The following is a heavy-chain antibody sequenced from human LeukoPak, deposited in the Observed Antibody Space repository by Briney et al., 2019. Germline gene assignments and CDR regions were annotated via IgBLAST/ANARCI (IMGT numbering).Heavy chain of an antibody. J-gene: IGHJ6*03. CDR1: GGSFSGYY. D-gene: IGHD3-3*01. CDR3: ARYSYYDFWSGYYTGNYYYYMDV. Sequence: SETLSLTCAVYGGSFSGYYWSWIRQPPGKGLEWIGEINHSGSTNYNPSLKSRVTISVDTSKNQFSLKLSSVTAADTAVYYCARYSYYDFWSGYYTGNYYYYMDVWGKGTTVTVSS. CDR2: INHSGST. V-gene: IGHV4-34*01.